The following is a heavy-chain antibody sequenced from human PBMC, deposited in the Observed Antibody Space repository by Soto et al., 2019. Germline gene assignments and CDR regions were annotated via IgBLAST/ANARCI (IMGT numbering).Heavy chain of an antibody. Sequence: QVQLQESGPGLVKPSGTLSLTCAVSGGSIISSNWWNWVRQPPGKGLEWIGEISHSGITNYNRSLKSRVTISVDKAKNQFSLKLTSVTAADTAVFYCARGRYYGSGSQRHFDYWGQGTLVTVSS. J-gene: IGHJ4*02. CDR2: ISHSGIT. V-gene: IGHV4-4*02. CDR3: ARGRYYGSGSQRHFDY. D-gene: IGHD3-10*01. CDR1: GGSIISSNW.